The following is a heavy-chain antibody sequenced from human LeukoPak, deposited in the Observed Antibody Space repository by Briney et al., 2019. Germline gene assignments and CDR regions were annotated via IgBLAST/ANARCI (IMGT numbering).Heavy chain of an antibody. V-gene: IGHV1-69*01. CDR3: ARGWNIVVLPAGAYESYFDY. J-gene: IGHJ4*02. CDR1: GGTFSSYA. D-gene: IGHD2-2*01. CDR2: IIPIFGTA. Sequence: SVKVSCKASGGTFSSYAISWVRQAPGQGLEWMGGIIPIFGTANYAQKFQGRVTITADESTSTAYMELSSLRSEDTAVYYCARGWNIVVLPAGAYESYFDYWGQGTLVTVSS.